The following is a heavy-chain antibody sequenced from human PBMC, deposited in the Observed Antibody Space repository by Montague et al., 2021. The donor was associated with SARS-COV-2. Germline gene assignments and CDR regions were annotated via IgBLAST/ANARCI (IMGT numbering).Heavy chain of an antibody. CDR1: GGSISSDY. CDR2: VNYRGNT. D-gene: IGHD3-16*01. Sequence: SETLSLTCTVSGGSISSDYWTWIRQPPGKGLEWIGFVNYRGNTYYNPSLRGRVTISVDTSSNHFSLTLSSVTAADTAIYYCARHYDHSFRVDSWGQGTLVTVSS. J-gene: IGHJ4*02. V-gene: IGHV4-59*08. CDR3: ARHYDHSFRVDS.